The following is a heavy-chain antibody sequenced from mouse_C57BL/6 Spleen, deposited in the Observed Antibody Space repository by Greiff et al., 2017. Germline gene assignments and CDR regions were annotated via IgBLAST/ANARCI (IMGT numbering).Heavy chain of an antibody. Sequence: QVQLKESGPELVKPGASVKLSCKASGYTFTSYDINWVKQRPGQGLEWIGWIYPRDGSTKYNEKFKGKATLTVDTSSSTAYMELHSLTSEDSAVYYCARYDYYGSSYYFDYWGQGTTLTVSS. D-gene: IGHD1-1*01. V-gene: IGHV1-85*01. CDR2: IYPRDGST. J-gene: IGHJ2*01. CDR3: ARYDYYGSSYYFDY. CDR1: GYTFTSYD.